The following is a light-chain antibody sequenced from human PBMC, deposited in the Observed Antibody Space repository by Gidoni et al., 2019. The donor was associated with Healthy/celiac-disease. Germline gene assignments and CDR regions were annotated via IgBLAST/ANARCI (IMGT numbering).Light chain of an antibody. V-gene: IGKV3-11*01. J-gene: IGKJ2*01. CDR3: QQRRNWPYT. CDR1: QSVSSY. Sequence: VLTQSPATLSLSPGERATLSCRASQSVSSYLAWYQQKPGQAPRLLIYDASNRATGIPARFSGSGSGTDFTLTISSLEPEDFAVYYCQQRRNWPYTFGQGTKLEIK. CDR2: DAS.